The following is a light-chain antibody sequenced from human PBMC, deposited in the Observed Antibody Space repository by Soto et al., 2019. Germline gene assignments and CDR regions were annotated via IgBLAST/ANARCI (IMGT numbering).Light chain of an antibody. Sequence: QSALTQPPSASGSPGQSVTISCTGTSNDIGAYNYVSWYQQHPGKAPKLLIYEVFRRPSGVPDRFSGSRSGNTASLTVSDLQPEDEADYYCSSYAGRETGVFGTGTKVTDL. V-gene: IGLV2-8*01. CDR2: EVF. CDR3: SSYAGRETGV. CDR1: SNDIGAYNY. J-gene: IGLJ1*01.